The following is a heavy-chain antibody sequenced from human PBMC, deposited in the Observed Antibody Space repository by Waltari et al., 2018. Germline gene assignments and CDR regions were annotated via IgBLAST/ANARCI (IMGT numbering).Heavy chain of an antibody. CDR3: AGNEQWLEHDYFDY. CDR2: IYTSGST. V-gene: IGHV4-61*02. CDR1: GGSISSGSYY. Sequence: QVQLQESGPGLVKPSQTLSLTCTVSGGSISSGSYYWSWIRRPAGKGLEWIGSIYTSGSTNYNPALKSRVTVSVDTSKNQFSLKLSSVTAADSAVYYCAGNEQWLEHDYFDYWGQGTLVTVSS. J-gene: IGHJ4*02. D-gene: IGHD6-19*01.